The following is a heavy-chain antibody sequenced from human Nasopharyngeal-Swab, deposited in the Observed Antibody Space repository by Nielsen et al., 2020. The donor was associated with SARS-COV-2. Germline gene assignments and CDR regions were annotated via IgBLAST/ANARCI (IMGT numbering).Heavy chain of an antibody. Sequence: GGSLTLSCAVSGFTFSSYWMHWVRQAPGKGLVWVSRINSDGSSTSYADSVKGRFTISRDNAKNSLYLQMNSLRAEDTAVYYCARDKITMVRGVRSYWYFDLWGRGTLVTVSS. D-gene: IGHD3-10*01. CDR1: GFTFSSYW. CDR2: INSDGSST. CDR3: ARDKITMVRGVRSYWYFDL. V-gene: IGHV3-74*01. J-gene: IGHJ2*01.